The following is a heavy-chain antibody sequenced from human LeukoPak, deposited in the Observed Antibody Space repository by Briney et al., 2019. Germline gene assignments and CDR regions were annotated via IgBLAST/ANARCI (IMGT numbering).Heavy chain of an antibody. CDR2: ISYDGSNK. CDR3: ARDSPYSSGPSAHDY. J-gene: IGHJ4*02. Sequence: GGSLRLSCAASGFTFSSYAMHWVRQAPGKGLEWVAVISYDGSNKYYADSVKGRFTISRDNSKNTLYLQMNSLRAEDTAVYYCARDSPYSSGPSAHDYWGQGTLVTVSS. D-gene: IGHD6-19*01. V-gene: IGHV3-30*04. CDR1: GFTFSSYA.